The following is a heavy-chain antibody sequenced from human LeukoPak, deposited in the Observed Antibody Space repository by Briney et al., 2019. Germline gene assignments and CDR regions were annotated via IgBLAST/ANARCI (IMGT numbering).Heavy chain of an antibody. V-gene: IGHV1-18*01. J-gene: IGHJ5*02. CDR2: ISAYNGNT. CDR3: ARLPAYYDFWSGYSWFDP. Sequence: ASVTVSCTASGYTFTSYGISWVRQAPGQGLEWMGWISAYNGNTNYAQKLQGRVTMTTDTSTSTAYMELRSLRSDDTAVYYCARLPAYYDFWSGYSWFDPWAREPWSPSPQ. CDR1: GYTFTSYG. D-gene: IGHD3-3*01.